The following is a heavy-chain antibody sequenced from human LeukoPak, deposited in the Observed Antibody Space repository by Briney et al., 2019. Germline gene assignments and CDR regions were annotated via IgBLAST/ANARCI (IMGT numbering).Heavy chain of an antibody. Sequence: SETLSLTCAVSGGSISSGGYSWSWIRQPPGKGLEWFGYIYHSGSTYYNPSLKSRVTISVDRSKNQFSLKLSSVTAADTAVYYCARVLWFGEPPYNWFDPWGRGTLVTVSS. CDR1: GGSISSGGYS. CDR3: ARVLWFGEPPYNWFDP. D-gene: IGHD3-10*01. J-gene: IGHJ5*02. CDR2: IYHSGST. V-gene: IGHV4-30-2*01.